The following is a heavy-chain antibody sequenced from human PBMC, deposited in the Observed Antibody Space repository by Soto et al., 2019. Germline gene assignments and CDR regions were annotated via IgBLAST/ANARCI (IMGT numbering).Heavy chain of an antibody. CDR2: ISYDGSNK. V-gene: IGHV3-30-3*01. CDR1: GFTFSSYA. CDR3: ARSGYSYGPNPLLY. J-gene: IGHJ4*02. D-gene: IGHD5-18*01. Sequence: GGSLRLSCAASGFTFSSYAMHWVRQAPGKGLEWVAVISYDGSNKYYADSVKGRFTISRDNSKNTLYLQMNSLRAEDTAVYYCARSGYSYGPNPLLYWGQGTLVTVSS.